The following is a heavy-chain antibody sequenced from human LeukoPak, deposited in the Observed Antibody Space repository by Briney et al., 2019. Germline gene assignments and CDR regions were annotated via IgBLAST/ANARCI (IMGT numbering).Heavy chain of an antibody. J-gene: IGHJ3*02. CDR3: ARVPDLSRYSIFYRGAFDI. D-gene: IGHD3-3*02. V-gene: IGHV1-2*02. CDR1: GYTFTGYY. CDR2: INPNSGGT. Sequence: ASVKVSCKASGYTFTGYYMHWVRQAPGQGIEWMGWINPNSGGTNYAQKFQGRVTMTRDTSISTAYMELSRLRSDDTAVYYCARVPDLSRYSIFYRGAFDIWGQGTMVTVPS.